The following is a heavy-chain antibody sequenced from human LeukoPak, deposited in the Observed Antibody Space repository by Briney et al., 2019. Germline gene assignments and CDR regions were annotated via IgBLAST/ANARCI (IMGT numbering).Heavy chain of an antibody. D-gene: IGHD5-18*01. CDR2: ISSSASTK. J-gene: IGHJ4*02. Sequence: GGSLRLSCAASGFTFSNYAMSWVRQAPGKGLEWVSYISSSASTKYYADSVKGRFTISRDNAKNSLYLQMNSLRAEDTAVYYCARGAMAGPFDYWGQGTLVIVSS. CDR3: ARGAMAGPFDY. CDR1: GFTFSNYA. V-gene: IGHV3-48*03.